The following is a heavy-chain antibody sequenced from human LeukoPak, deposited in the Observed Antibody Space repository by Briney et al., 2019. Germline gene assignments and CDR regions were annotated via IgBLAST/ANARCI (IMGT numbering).Heavy chain of an antibody. Sequence: GGSLRLSCAASGFTFSNAWMSWVRQAPGKGLEWVGRIKSKTDGGTTDYAAPVKGRFTISRDDSKSTLYLQMNSLKTEDTAVYYCAKSNSLLTYYYDNLHDYWGQGTLVTVSS. CDR1: GFTFSNAW. J-gene: IGHJ4*02. V-gene: IGHV3-15*01. D-gene: IGHD3-22*01. CDR2: IKSKTDGGTT. CDR3: AKSNSLLTYYYDNLHDY.